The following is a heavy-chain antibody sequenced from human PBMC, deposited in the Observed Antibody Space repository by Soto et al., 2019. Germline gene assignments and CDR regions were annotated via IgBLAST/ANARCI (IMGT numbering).Heavy chain of an antibody. D-gene: IGHD3-10*01. V-gene: IGHV3-30*03. CDR3: ARAYYFGSGTSYTLYY. CDR2: ISDDGVSK. J-gene: IGHJ4*02. Sequence: SLRLSCAASGFTFSNYGMHWVRQAPGKGLEWVAVISDDGVSKYYADSVQGRFTISRDNSESAVFLQMNSLRPDDTASYFCARAYYFGSGTSYTLYYWGQGTQVTVSS. CDR1: GFTFSNYG.